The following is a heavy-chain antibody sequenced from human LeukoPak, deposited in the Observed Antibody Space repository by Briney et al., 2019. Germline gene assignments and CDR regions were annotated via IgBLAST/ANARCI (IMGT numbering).Heavy chain of an antibody. Sequence: GGSLRLSCAASGFTVSSNYLSWVRPAPGKGLERVSVIYSGGSTYYADSVKGRFTISRDSSKNALDLQMNSLRAEDRAVYYCARDGSGYSSGWYLYMDVWGKGTTVTV. CDR1: GFTVSSNY. D-gene: IGHD6-19*01. J-gene: IGHJ6*03. V-gene: IGHV3-53*01. CDR2: IYSGGST. CDR3: ARDGSGYSSGWYLYMDV.